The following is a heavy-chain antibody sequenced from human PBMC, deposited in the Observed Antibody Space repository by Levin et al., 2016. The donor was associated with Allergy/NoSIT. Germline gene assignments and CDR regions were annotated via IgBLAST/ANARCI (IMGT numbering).Heavy chain of an antibody. CDR2: IYHSGNT. V-gene: IGHV4-59*01. Sequence: WIRQPPGKGLEWIGFIYHSGNTNYNPSLKSRVTVSLDPSKNQFSLKLKSVTAADTAVYYCARGPRYYFDSSGHHWFDPWGQGTLVTVSS. D-gene: IGHD3-22*01. J-gene: IGHJ5*02. CDR3: ARGPRYYFDSSGHHWFDP.